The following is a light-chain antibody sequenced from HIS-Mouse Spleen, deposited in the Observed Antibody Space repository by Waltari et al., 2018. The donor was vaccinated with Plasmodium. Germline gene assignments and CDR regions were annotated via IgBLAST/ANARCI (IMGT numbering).Light chain of an antibody. CDR2: EVS. CDR1: RSDVGGYNY. CDR3: SSYAGSNNLV. Sequence: QSALTQPPSASGSPGQSVTIPCTGTRSDVGGYNYFSCYQQHPGKAPKLMIYEVSKRPSGGPDRFSGSKSGNTASLTVSGLQAEDEADYYCSSYAGSNNLVFGGGTKLTVL. J-gene: IGLJ2*01. V-gene: IGLV2-8*01.